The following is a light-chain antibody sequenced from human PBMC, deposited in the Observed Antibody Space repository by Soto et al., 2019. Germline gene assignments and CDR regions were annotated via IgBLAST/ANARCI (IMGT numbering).Light chain of an antibody. V-gene: IGLV2-14*01. CDR3: SSYTTSSTWV. CDR1: SSYVGGYNY. J-gene: IGLJ3*02. CDR2: DVS. Sequence: QSALTQPASVSGSPGQSITISCIGTSSYVGGYNYVSWYQQHPGKVPKLMIYDVSNRPSGVSNRFSGSKSGNTASLTISGLQAEDEADYYCSSYTTSSTWVFGGGTKLTVL.